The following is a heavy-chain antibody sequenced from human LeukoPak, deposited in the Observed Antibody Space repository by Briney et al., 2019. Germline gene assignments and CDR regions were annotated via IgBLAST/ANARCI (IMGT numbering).Heavy chain of an antibody. V-gene: IGHV1-2*06. CDR1: GYTFSGYY. CDR2: INPNSGGT. CDR3: ARDLGPYYYYYMDV. Sequence: ASVKLSCKASGYTFSGYYVHWVRQAPGQGLEWVGRINPNSGGTNYAQKFQGRVTMTRDTSISTAYMELSRLRSDDTAVYCCARDLGPYYYYYMDVWGKGTTVTVSS. J-gene: IGHJ6*03.